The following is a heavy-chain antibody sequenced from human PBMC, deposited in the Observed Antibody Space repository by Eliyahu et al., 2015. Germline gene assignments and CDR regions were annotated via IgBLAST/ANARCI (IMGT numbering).Heavy chain of an antibody. D-gene: IGHD2-15*01. CDR1: GGSISSYY. V-gene: IGHV4-59*01. Sequence: QVQLQESGPGLVKPSETLSLTCSVXGGSISSYYRHWLRQPPGKGLEWIGYIYYSGSTKYNPSLESRVTISADTSKNXFSLKVSSVTAADTAVYYCAADDGHSSFDYWGQGTLVTVSS. CDR2: IYYSGST. J-gene: IGHJ4*02. CDR3: AADDGHSSFDY.